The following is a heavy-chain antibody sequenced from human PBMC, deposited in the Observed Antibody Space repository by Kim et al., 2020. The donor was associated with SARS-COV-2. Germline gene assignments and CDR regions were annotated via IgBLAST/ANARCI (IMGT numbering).Heavy chain of an antibody. V-gene: IGHV3-7*01. CDR3: ASAESDAFDI. J-gene: IGHJ3*02. CDR2: IKQDGREK. CDR1: AFTFSNHW. Sequence: GGSLRLSCAASAFTFSNHWMYWVRQDPGKGLEWVANIKQDGREKYYVASVKGRFTISRDNAKNSLYLQMSSLRVEDTAVYYCASAESDAFDIWGQGTMVTVSS.